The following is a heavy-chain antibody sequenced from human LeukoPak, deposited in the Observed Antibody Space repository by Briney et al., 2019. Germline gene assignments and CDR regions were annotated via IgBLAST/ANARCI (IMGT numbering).Heavy chain of an antibody. CDR3: ARAWSQSDSFNPSYYYYYYMDV. V-gene: IGHV1-18*01. D-gene: IGHD2-15*01. CDR1: GYTFTSYG. CDR2: ISAYNGNT. Sequence: ASVKVSCKASGYTFTSYGISWVRQAPGQGLEWMGWISAYNGNTNYAQKLQGRVTMTTDTSTSTAYMELRSLRSDDTAVYYCARAWSQSDSFNPSYYYYYYMDVWGKGTTVTVPS. J-gene: IGHJ6*03.